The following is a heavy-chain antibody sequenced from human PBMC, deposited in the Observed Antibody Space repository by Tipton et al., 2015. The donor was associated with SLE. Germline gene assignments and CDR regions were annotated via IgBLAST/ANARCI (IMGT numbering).Heavy chain of an antibody. V-gene: IGHV4-4*02. Sequence: TLSLTCAVSGGSINSNNWWSWVRQPPGKGLEWIGEIHESGGPNYNPSLESRVTISLDKSKNQFSLEVTSVTAADTALYYCARGGDPDYFDYWGQGALVSVSS. CDR3: ARGGDPDYFDY. D-gene: IGHD3-16*01. J-gene: IGHJ4*02. CDR2: IHESGGP. CDR1: GGSINSNNW.